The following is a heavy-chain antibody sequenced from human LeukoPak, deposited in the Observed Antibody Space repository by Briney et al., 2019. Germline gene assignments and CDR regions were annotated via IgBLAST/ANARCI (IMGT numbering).Heavy chain of an antibody. D-gene: IGHD1-14*01. J-gene: IGHJ3*02. CDR2: IYSKANGGTI. Sequence: GGSLRLSCAASGFTFSNAWMSWVRQAPGKGPEWVGRIYSKANGGTIDYAAPVKGRFTISRDDSKNTLYLQMDSLKTEDTAVYYCATHHRDSFNIWGQGTMVTVSS. V-gene: IGHV3-15*01. CDR3: ATHHRDSFNI. CDR1: GFTFSNAW.